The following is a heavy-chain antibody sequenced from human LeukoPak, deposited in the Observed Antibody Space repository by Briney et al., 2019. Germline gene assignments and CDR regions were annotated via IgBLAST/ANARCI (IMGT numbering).Heavy chain of an antibody. CDR3: ARIFDYGDYEDGDY. V-gene: IGHV1-46*01. Sequence: GASVKVSCKASGYTFTTYYVVWVRKAPGQGLEWMGTINPGGGSASYAQKFQGRVTMTRDKSTSTVYMEVSGLRSEDTGVYYCARIFDYGDYEDGDYWGQGTLVTVSS. J-gene: IGHJ4*02. CDR1: GYTFTTYY. D-gene: IGHD4-17*01. CDR2: INPGGGSA.